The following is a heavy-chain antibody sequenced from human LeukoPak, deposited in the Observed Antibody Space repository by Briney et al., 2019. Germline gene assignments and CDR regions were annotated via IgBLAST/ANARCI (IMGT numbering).Heavy chain of an antibody. Sequence: PSETLSLTCTVSGGSISSYYWSWIRQPPGKGLEWIGYIYYSGSTNYNPSLKSRVTISVDTSKNQFSLKLSSVTAADTAVYYCARESSGGSTLGYWGQGTLVTVSS. J-gene: IGHJ4*02. CDR1: GGSISSYY. V-gene: IGHV4-59*01. D-gene: IGHD2-15*01. CDR3: ARESSGGSTLGY. CDR2: IYYSGST.